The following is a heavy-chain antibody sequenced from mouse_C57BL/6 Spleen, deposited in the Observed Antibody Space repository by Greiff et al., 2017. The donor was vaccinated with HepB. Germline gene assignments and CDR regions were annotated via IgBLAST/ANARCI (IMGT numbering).Heavy chain of an antibody. CDR1: GFTFSSYA. D-gene: IGHD2-4*01. Sequence: EVMLVESGGGLVKPGGSLKLSCAASGFTFSSYAMSWVRQTPEKRLEWVAPISDGGSYTYYPDNVKGRFTISRDNAKNNLYLQMSHLKSEDTAMYYCAIYYDYDKRFAYWGQGTLVTVSA. J-gene: IGHJ3*01. CDR3: AIYYDYDKRFAY. V-gene: IGHV5-4*03. CDR2: ISDGGSYT.